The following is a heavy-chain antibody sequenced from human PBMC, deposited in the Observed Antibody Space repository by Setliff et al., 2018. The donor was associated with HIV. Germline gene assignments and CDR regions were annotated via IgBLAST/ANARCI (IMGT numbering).Heavy chain of an antibody. CDR1: GGSFSGYF. J-gene: IGHJ4*01. CDR3: ARSAALATSTWSPFDY. D-gene: IGHD2-2*01. V-gene: IGHV4-34*01. Sequence: TLSLTCAVYGGSFSGYFWSWIRQSPGKGLQWIGEINHSGSTTYNPSLKSRVTISVDTSKNQFSLKLSAVTAADTALYYCARSAALATSTWSPFDYWGHGNQVTVSS. CDR2: INHSGST.